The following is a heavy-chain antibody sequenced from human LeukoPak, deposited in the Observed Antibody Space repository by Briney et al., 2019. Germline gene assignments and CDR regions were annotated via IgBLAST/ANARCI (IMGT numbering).Heavy chain of an antibody. CDR1: GFTFSTYW. D-gene: IGHD3-22*01. J-gene: IGHJ4*02. CDR2: ISYDGSNK. V-gene: IGHV3-30-3*01. CDR3: ARDGHYDSSGPFDY. Sequence: GGSLRLSCAASGFTFSTYWMGWVRQAPGKGLEWVAVISYDGSNKYYADSVKGRFTISRDNSKNTLYLQMNSLRAEDTAVYYCARDGHYDSSGPFDYWGQGTLVTVSS.